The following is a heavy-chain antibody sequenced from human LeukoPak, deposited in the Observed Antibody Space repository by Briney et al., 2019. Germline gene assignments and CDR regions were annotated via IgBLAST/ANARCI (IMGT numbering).Heavy chain of an antibody. CDR1: GYTFTSYY. V-gene: IGHV1-46*01. CDR2: INPSGGST. Sequence: ASVKVSCKASGYTFTSYYMHWVRQAPGQGLEWMGIINPSGGSTSYAQKFQGRVTMTRDTSTSTVYMELSSLRSEDTAVYYCARDFGIAVAEGAFDIWGQGTMVTVSS. J-gene: IGHJ3*02. D-gene: IGHD6-19*01. CDR3: ARDFGIAVAEGAFDI.